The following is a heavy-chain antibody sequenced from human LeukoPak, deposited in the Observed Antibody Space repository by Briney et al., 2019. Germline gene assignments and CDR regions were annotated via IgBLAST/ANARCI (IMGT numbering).Heavy chain of an antibody. CDR2: ISGSGGST. J-gene: IGHJ5*02. CDR3: AKGDSSGWINWFDP. Sequence: GGSLRLSCAASGXTFSSYAMSWVRQAPGKGLEWVSAISGSGGSTYYADSVKGRFTISRDNSKNTLYLQMNSLRAEDTAVYYCAKGDSSGWINWFDPWGQGTLVTVSS. V-gene: IGHV3-23*01. CDR1: GXTFSSYA. D-gene: IGHD6-19*01.